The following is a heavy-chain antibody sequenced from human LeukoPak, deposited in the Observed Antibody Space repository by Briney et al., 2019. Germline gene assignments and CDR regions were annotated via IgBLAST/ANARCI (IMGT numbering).Heavy chain of an antibody. CDR1: GITLSNYG. D-gene: IGHD2-21*01. CDR2: ISDSGGRT. CDR3: SKRGVVIRVILVGFHKEAYYFDS. V-gene: IGHV3-23*01. J-gene: IGHJ4*02. Sequence: GGSLRLSCAVSGITLSNYGMSWVRKAPGQGLELVAGISDSGGRTNYADSVKGRFTIFRDNPKNTLYLQMNSLRAEDTAVYFCSKRGVVIRVILVGFHKEAYYFDSWGQGALVTVSS.